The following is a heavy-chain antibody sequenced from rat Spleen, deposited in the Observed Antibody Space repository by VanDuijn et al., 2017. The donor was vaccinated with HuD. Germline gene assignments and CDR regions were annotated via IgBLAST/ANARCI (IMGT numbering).Heavy chain of an antibody. CDR2: ISPSGGTT. CDR3: ARRHYGYTDYFDY. J-gene: IGHJ2*01. V-gene: IGHV5S13*01. Sequence: APTKGLEWVASISPSGGTTYYRDSVKGRFTISRDNAKNTQYLQMDSLRSEDTATYYCARRHYGYTDYFDYWGQGVMVTVSS. D-gene: IGHD1-9*01.